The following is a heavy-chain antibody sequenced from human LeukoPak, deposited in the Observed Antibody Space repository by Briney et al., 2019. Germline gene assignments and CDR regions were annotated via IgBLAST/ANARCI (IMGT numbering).Heavy chain of an antibody. CDR2: IYYSGST. D-gene: IGHD4-11*01. CDR3: AREGQLSNGLHWIDP. Sequence: PSETLSLTCTVSGGSISSGDYYWRWIRQPPGKGLEWIGYIYYSGSTYYNPSLKSRVTISVDTSKNQFSLKLSSVTAADTAVYYCAREGQLSNGLHWIDPWGQGTLVTVSS. CDR1: GGSISSGDYY. V-gene: IGHV4-30-4*01. J-gene: IGHJ5*02.